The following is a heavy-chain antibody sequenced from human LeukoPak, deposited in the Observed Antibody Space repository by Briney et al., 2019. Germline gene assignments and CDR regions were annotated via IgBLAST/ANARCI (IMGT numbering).Heavy chain of an antibody. CDR1: GFTFSSYA. J-gene: IGHJ4*02. Sequence: PGGSLRLSCAASGFTFSSYAMSWVRQAPGKGLEWVSGISGSGGSTYYADSVKGRFTISRDNSKNTLYLQMYSLRAEDTAVYYCAKGWNGYDRFDYWGQGTLVTVSS. CDR2: ISGSGGST. D-gene: IGHD5-12*01. V-gene: IGHV3-23*01. CDR3: AKGWNGYDRFDY.